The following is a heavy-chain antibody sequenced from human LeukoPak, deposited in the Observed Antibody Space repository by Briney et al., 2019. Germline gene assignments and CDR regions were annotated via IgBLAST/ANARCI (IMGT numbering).Heavy chain of an antibody. CDR2: ISAYNGNT. CDR1: GYTFTSYG. CDR3: ARSGAKYYYDSSGYYTDY. Sequence: GASVKVSCKASGYTFTSYGISWVRQAPGQGLEWMGWISAYNGNTNYAQKLQGRVTMTTDTSTSTAYMELRSLRSDDTAVYYCARSGAKYYYDSSGYYTDYWGQGTLVTVSS. V-gene: IGHV1-18*01. J-gene: IGHJ4*02. D-gene: IGHD3-22*01.